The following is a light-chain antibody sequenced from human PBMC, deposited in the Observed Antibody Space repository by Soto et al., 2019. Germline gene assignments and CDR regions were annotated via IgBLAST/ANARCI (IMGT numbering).Light chain of an antibody. CDR1: QSISSY. J-gene: IGKJ4*01. CDR3: QQSYSTPLT. CDR2: AAS. Sequence: DIQMTQSPSSLSASVGDRVTITCRASQSISSYLNWYQQKPGKAPTLLIYAASSLQSGVPSRFSGGESGTDFTLTISSLQPEDFATYYCQQSYSTPLTFGGGTKVEIK. V-gene: IGKV1-39*01.